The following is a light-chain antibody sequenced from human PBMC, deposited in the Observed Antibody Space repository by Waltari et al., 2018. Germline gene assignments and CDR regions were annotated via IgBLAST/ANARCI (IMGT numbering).Light chain of an antibody. CDR3: QQYGTSSS. Sequence: EIVLTQSPGTLSLSPGERATLSCRASQSVGSNYLVWYQQKPGQAPRLLIYGASSRATGSPDRFTGSGSGTDFTLTISRLEPEDFAVYYCQQYGTSSSFGQGTRLEIK. CDR2: GAS. V-gene: IGKV3-20*01. CDR1: QSVGSNY. J-gene: IGKJ5*01.